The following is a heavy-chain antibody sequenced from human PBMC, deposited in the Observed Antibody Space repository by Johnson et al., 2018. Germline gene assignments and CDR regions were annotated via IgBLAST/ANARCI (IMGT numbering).Heavy chain of an antibody. CDR3: AKDQPGGAFDI. CDR1: EFSFSSYA. J-gene: IGHJ3*02. D-gene: IGHD1-14*01. V-gene: IGHV3-23*04. Sequence: VQLVQSGGGVVQPGRSLRLFCAASEFSFSSYAMSWVRQAPGKGLEWVSAISGSGGSTYHADSVKGRFTISRDNSKNTLYLQMNSLRAEDTAVFYCAKDQPGGAFDIWGQGTMVTVSS. CDR2: ISGSGGST.